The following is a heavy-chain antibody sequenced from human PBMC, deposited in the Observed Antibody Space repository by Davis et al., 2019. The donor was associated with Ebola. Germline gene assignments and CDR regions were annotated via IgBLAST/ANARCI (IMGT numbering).Heavy chain of an antibody. CDR3: TRDNLYYYDTSGYHDVFDM. V-gene: IGHV3-33*01. CDR2: IWYDGSNK. Sequence: GESLKISCAASGFTFSSYGMHWVRQAPGKGLEWVAVIWYDGSNKYYADSVKGRFTISRDNSKNTLYLQMNSLGAEDTAVYYCTRDNLYYYDTSGYHDVFDMWGQGTMVTVSS. J-gene: IGHJ3*02. CDR1: GFTFSSYG. D-gene: IGHD3-22*01.